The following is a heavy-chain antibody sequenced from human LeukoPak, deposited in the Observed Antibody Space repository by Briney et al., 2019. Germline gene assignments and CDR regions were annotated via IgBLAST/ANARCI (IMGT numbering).Heavy chain of an antibody. V-gene: IGHV3-49*04. CDR1: GFTFGDYG. CDR2: IRSKEYGGTT. Sequence: LTGGSLRLSCRTSGFTFGDYGMSWVRQAPGKGLEWVGFIRSKEYGGTTEYAASVKDRFSISRDDSKSIAYLQMSSLKSEDTAVYYCTRNVRGYSGHNDYWGQGTLVTVSS. J-gene: IGHJ4*02. CDR3: TRNVRGYSGHNDY. D-gene: IGHD5-12*01.